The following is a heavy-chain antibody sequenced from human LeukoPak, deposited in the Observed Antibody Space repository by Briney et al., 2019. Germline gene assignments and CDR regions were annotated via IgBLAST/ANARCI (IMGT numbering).Heavy chain of an antibody. CDR3: ARDRGYSNGYVAD. J-gene: IGHJ4*02. CDR1: GYTFTDYY. D-gene: IGHD5-18*01. Sequence: AASVTVSFKASGYTFTDYYMHWVRQAPGQGLEWMGWINPNSGGTNYAQKFQGRVTMTRDTSIGTAYMELSRLRSDDTAVYYCARDRGYSNGYVADWGQGTLVTVS. V-gene: IGHV1-2*02. CDR2: INPNSGGT.